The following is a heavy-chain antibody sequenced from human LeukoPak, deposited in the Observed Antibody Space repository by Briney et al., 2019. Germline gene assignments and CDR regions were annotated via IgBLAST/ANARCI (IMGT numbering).Heavy chain of an antibody. J-gene: IGHJ4*02. V-gene: IGHV3-74*01. CDR1: GFTFDYYW. CDR3: VVWGEDRSGHRFDF. D-gene: IGHD3-22*01. CDR2: INTDGSNT. Sequence: GGSLRLSCAASGFTFDYYWMHWVRQAPGRGLMWVSRINTDGSNTHYADSVKGRFTISRDNAKNTLYLQMNGLRVEDTAVYYCVVWGEDRSGHRFDFWGQGTLVTVSS.